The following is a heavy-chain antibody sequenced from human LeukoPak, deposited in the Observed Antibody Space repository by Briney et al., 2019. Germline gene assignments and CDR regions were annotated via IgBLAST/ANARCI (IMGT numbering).Heavy chain of an antibody. V-gene: IGHV4-59*01. D-gene: IGHD4-11*01. Sequence: SETLSLNCTVSGDSISTYYWSWIRQPPGKGLEWIGYIYYSGSTNYNPSLKSRLTMSVDTPKSQFSLELSSVTAGDTGVYLCARDYSNYIMDYWGHGILVTVSS. CDR3: ARDYSNYIMDY. CDR1: GDSISTYY. J-gene: IGHJ4*01. CDR2: IYYSGST.